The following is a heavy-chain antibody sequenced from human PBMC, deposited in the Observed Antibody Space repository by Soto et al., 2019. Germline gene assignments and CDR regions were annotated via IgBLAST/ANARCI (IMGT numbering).Heavy chain of an antibody. CDR1: GDTFNSYS. V-gene: IGHV1-69*11. Sequence: QVQLVQSGAEVKKPGSSVKVSCKASGDTFNSYSISWVRQAPGQGLEWMGGIIPILGTANYAQNFQDRVTLTEEASKRTAYIEVTSMRSEDTAVYYCARPSTGPTDHYYYVMDVWGQGTKVTVSS. J-gene: IGHJ6*02. CDR2: IIPILGTA. CDR3: ARPSTGPTDHYYYVMDV. D-gene: IGHD4-17*01.